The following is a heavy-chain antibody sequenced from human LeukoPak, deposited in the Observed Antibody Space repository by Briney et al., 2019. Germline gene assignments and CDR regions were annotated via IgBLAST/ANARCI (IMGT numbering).Heavy chain of an antibody. J-gene: IGHJ6*02. D-gene: IGHD1-26*01. Sequence: GGSLRLSCAASGFTFSSYAMSWVRQAPGKGLEWVSSISRTTSFKYYADSLKGRFTISRDNIKNSLYLQMNSLRAEDTAVYYCVRGVIVGDVWGQGTTVTVSS. CDR2: ISRTTSFK. CDR3: VRGVIVGDV. CDR1: GFTFSSYA. V-gene: IGHV3-21*01.